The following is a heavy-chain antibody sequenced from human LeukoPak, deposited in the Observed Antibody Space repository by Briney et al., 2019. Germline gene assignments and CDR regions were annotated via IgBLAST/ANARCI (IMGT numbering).Heavy chain of an antibody. V-gene: IGHV3-15*01. CDR3: AALGFGDFSASDN. Sequence: GGSLRLSCAASGFSFNDAWMDWVRQVPGKGLEWVGRIKSKVYSATADYAAPVMGRFTISRDDSKSTLYLQMTSLKIEDTAVYYCAALGFGDFSASDNWGQGTLVTVSS. D-gene: IGHD3-10*01. J-gene: IGHJ4*02. CDR1: GFSFNDAW. CDR2: IKSKVYSATA.